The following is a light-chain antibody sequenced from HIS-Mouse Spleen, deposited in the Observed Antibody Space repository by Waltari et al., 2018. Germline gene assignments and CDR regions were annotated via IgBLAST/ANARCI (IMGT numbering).Light chain of an antibody. V-gene: IGLV2-18*01. J-gene: IGLJ2*01. CDR2: EVS. CDR3: SLYTSSSTLV. CDR1: SSDVGSYNR. Sequence: LTQPPPVSGSPGQSVTISCTGTSSDVGSYNRVSWYQQPPGTAPKLMIYEVSNRPLGVPDRFSGSKSGNTASLTISGLQAEDEADYYCSLYTSSSTLVFGGGTKLTVL.